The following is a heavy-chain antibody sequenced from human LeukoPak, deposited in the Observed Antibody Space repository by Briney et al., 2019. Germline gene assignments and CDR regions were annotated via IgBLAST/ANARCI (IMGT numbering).Heavy chain of an antibody. CDR2: IIPIFGTA. D-gene: IGHD6-6*01. CDR3: ARGSSIAARPRY. V-gene: IGHV1-69*05. J-gene: IGHJ4*02. Sequence: SVKVSCKASGGTFSSYAISWVRQAPGQGLEWMGGIIPIFGTANYAQKFQGRVTMTRDTSTSTVYMELSSLRSEDTAVYYCARGSSIAARPRYWGQGTLVTVSS. CDR1: GGTFSSYA.